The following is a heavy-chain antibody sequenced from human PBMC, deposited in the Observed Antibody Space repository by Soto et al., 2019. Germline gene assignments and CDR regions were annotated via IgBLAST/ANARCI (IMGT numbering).Heavy chain of an antibody. D-gene: IGHD3-22*01. J-gene: IGHJ4*02. V-gene: IGHV4-31*03. CDR2: IYYSGST. Sequence: SETLSLTCTVSGGSISSGGYYWSWIRQHPGKGLEWIGYIYYSGSTYYNPSLKSRVTISVDTSKNQFSLKLSSVTAADTAVYYCARERYYDSRGIDYWGQGTLVTVSS. CDR3: ARERYYDSRGIDY. CDR1: GGSISSGGYY.